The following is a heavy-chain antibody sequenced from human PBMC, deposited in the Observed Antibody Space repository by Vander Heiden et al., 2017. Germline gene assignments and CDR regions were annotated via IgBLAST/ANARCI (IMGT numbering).Heavy chain of an antibody. CDR2: IIPIFGTA. CDR3: ARDQRLAAAGTSHYYYYYGMDV. V-gene: IGHV1-69*01. CDR1: GGTFSSSA. Sequence: QVQLVQSGAEVKKPGSSVKVSCKASGGTFSSSAISWVRQAPGQGLEWMGGIIPIFGTANYAQKFQGRVTITADESTSTAYMELSSLRSEDTAVYYCARDQRLAAAGTSHYYYYYGMDVWGQGTTVTVSS. D-gene: IGHD6-13*01. J-gene: IGHJ6*02.